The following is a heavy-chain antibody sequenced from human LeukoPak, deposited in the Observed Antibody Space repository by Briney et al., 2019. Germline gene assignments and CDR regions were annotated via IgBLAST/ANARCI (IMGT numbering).Heavy chain of an antibody. CDR2: ISYDGSNK. V-gene: IGHV3-30*18. J-gene: IGHJ6*03. Sequence: GGSLRLSCAASGFTFSTYGMHWVRQAPGKGLEWVAVISYDGSNKYYADSVKGRFTISRDNSKNTLFLQMNSLRPEDTAVYYCAKGKRWLGSLYYMDVWGKGTTVTVSS. CDR3: AKGKRWLGSLYYMDV. D-gene: IGHD4-23*01. CDR1: GFTFSTYG.